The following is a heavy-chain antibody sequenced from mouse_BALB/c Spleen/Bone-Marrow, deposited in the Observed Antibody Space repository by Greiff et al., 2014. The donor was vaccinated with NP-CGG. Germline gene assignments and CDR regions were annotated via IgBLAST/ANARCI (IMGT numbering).Heavy chain of an antibody. V-gene: IGHV1S126*01. J-gene: IGHJ2*01. CDR3: ARVGLRLPYYFDY. Sequence: VQLQQSGPQVVRPGASVKISCKASGYSFTSYWMHWVKQRPGQGLEWIGMIDPSDSETRLNQKFKDKATLIVDKSSSTAYMQLSSPTSEDSAVYYCARVGLRLPYYFDYWGQGTTLTVSS. D-gene: IGHD1-2*01. CDR1: GYSFTSYW. CDR2: IDPSDSET.